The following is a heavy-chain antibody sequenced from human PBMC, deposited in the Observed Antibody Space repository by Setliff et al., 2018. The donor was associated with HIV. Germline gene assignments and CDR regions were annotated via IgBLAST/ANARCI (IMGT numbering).Heavy chain of an antibody. CDR1: GGSISNSSHY. V-gene: IGHV4-39*01. J-gene: IGHJ4*02. CDR2: INYSGNT. Sequence: KPSETLSLTCTVSGGSISNSSHYWDWIRQPPGKGLEWIGTINYSGNTYDNPSLKSRVTISVDTSKKQFSLKLSSVSAADMAVYYCARRWKSSQYYDFWSPRSSYFDFWGQGMLVTVSS. D-gene: IGHD3-3*01. CDR3: ARRWKSSQYYDFWSPRSSYFDF.